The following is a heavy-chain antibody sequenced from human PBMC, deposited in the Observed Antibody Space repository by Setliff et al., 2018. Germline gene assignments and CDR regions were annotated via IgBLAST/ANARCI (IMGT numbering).Heavy chain of an antibody. J-gene: IGHJ5*02. CDR3: ASSRGQLRYIYGHNWFDP. D-gene: IGHD5-18*01. V-gene: IGHV4-38-2*01. Sequence: SETLSLTCAVSGYSISSGYYWGWIRRPPGKGLEWIGSIHHSGSTYYNPSLKSRVTISVDTSKNQFSLKLSSVTAADTAVYYCASSRGQLRYIYGHNWFDPWGQGTLVTVSS. CDR2: IHHSGST. CDR1: GYSISSGYY.